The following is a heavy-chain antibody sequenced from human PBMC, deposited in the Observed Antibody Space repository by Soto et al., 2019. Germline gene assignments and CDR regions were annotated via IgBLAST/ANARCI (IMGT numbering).Heavy chain of an antibody. CDR3: ARVRPEDYYYFAKDV. V-gene: IGHV4-59*01. CDR1: CGSINNYF. CDR2: IYYSGST. J-gene: IGHJ6*02. Sequence: SETLSLTCTVSCGSINNYFWGWTRPPPGKGLEWVGVIYYSGSTKYNPSLKSRVTISLDTSKNRFYLRLHSGTAADTAVYYCARVRPEDYYYFAKDVWGQGTTVNVSS.